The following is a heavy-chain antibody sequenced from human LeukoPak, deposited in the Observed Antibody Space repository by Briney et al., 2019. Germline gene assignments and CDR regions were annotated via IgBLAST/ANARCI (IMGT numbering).Heavy chain of an antibody. D-gene: IGHD2-2*01. J-gene: IGHJ4*02. V-gene: IGHV1-69*04. CDR2: IIPILGIA. CDR3: ARALRLPAYFDY. Sequence: ASVKVSCKASGGTFSSYAISWVRQAPGQGLEWMGRIIPILGIASYVQKFQGRVTITADKSTSTAYMELSSLRSEDTAVYYCARALRLPAYFDYWGQGTLVTVSS. CDR1: GGTFSSYA.